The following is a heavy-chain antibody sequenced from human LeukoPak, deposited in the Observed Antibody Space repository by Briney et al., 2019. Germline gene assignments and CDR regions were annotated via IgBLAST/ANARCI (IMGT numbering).Heavy chain of an antibody. D-gene: IGHD3-22*01. CDR1: GVSISSYY. Sequence: PSETLSLTCTVSGVSISSYYWSWLRQPPGKGLEWIGYISYSGSTDYNPSLKSRVTKSVDTSKNQFSLKLSSETAADTAVYYCARVRALSYYDSSGDFYYFDYWGQGALVTVSS. CDR2: ISYSGST. J-gene: IGHJ4*02. CDR3: ARVRALSYYDSSGDFYYFDY. V-gene: IGHV4-59*01.